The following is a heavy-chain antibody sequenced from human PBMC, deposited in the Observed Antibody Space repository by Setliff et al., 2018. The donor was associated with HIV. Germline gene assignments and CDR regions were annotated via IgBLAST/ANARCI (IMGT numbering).Heavy chain of an antibody. Sequence: ASETLSLTCAVYGGSFSGYYWSWIRQPPGKGLEWIGEINHSGSTNYNPSLKSRVTISVDTSKNQFSLKLSSVTAADTAVYYCARLGPSTDDVDYWGQGTLVTVSS. CDR3: ARLGPSTDDVDY. CDR2: INHSGST. D-gene: IGHD2-2*01. CDR1: GGSFSGYY. J-gene: IGHJ4*02. V-gene: IGHV4-34*01.